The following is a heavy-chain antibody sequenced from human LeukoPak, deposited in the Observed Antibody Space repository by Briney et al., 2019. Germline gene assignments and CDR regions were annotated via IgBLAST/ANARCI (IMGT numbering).Heavy chain of an antibody. D-gene: IGHD4-23*01. J-gene: IGHJ4*02. CDR1: GGSISSSSYY. Sequence: SETLSLTCTVSGGSISSSSYYWGWIRQPPGKGLEWIGSIYYSGSTYYNPSLKSRVTISVDTSKNQFSLKLSSVTAADTAVYYCAKDWGPWATVVAFDYWGQGTLVTVSS. V-gene: IGHV4-39*02. CDR2: IYYSGST. CDR3: AKDWGPWATVVAFDY.